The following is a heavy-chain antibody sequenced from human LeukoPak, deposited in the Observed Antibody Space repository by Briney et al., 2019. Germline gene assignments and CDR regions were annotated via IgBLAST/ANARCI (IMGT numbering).Heavy chain of an antibody. D-gene: IGHD3-10*01. CDR1: GFTFSGYA. CDR3: ARGHDLENRVIDY. CDR2: ISSSAI. J-gene: IGHJ4*02. Sequence: GGSLRLSCAASGFTFSGYATNWVRQAPGKGLEWVSYISSSAIYYAESVKGRFTMSRDNAKNSLYLQMNSLRDEDTAVYYCARGHDLENRVIDYWGQGTLVTVSS. V-gene: IGHV3-48*02.